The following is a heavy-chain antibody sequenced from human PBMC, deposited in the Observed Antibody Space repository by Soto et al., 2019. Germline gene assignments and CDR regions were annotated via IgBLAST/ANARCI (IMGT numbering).Heavy chain of an antibody. CDR2: IANDGTEE. Sequence: QVQLVESGGGVVQPGRSLRLSCAASGLTFIAAGMHWVRQAPGKGLEWVAFIANDGTEESYVDSVKGRFTISRDNSQNRLYLQMNGLRTEDTALYYCAKDKGRTAIDYWGQGTLVSVSS. CDR3: AKDKGRTAIDY. V-gene: IGHV3-30*18. J-gene: IGHJ4*02. CDR1: GLTFIAAG.